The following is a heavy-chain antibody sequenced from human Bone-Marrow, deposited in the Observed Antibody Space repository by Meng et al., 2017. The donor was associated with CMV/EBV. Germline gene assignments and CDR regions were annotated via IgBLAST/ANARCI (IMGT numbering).Heavy chain of an antibody. CDR1: GFTFSSYE. V-gene: IGHV3-48*03. J-gene: IGHJ5*02. D-gene: IGHD2-2*01. CDR2: ISSSGSTI. Sequence: GESLKISCAASGFTFSSYEMNWVRQAPGKGLEWVSYISSSGSTIYYADSVKGRFTISRDNAKNSLYLQMNSLRAEDTAVYYCASLGYCSSTSCYFGSWFDPWAQGTLVTVSS. CDR3: ASLGYCSSTSCYFGSWFDP.